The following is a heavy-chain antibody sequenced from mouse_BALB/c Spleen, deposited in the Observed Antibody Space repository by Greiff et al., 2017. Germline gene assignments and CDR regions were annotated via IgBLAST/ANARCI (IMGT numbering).Heavy chain of an antibody. D-gene: IGHD2-4*01. CDR1: GYTFTSYW. V-gene: IGHV1-7*01. CDR2: INPSTGYT. J-gene: IGHJ3*01. Sequence: QVQLQQSGAELAKPGASVKMSCKASGYTFTSYWMHWVKQRPGQGLEWIGYINPSTGYTEYNQKFKDKATLTADKSSSTAYMQLSSLTSEDSAVYYCARSPTMITRDFAYWGQGTLVTVSA. CDR3: ARSPTMITRDFAY.